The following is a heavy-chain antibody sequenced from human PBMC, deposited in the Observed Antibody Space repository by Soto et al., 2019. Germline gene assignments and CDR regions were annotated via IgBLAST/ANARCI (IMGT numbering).Heavy chain of an antibody. Sequence: GGSLRLSCAASGFTFSSYSMNWVRQAPGKGLEWVSSISSSSSYIYYADSVKGRFTISRDNAKNSLYLQMNSLRAEDTAVYYCSRGGILPFWYFDYWGQGPLVTVSS. V-gene: IGHV3-21*01. CDR1: GFTFSSYS. J-gene: IGHJ4*02. CDR2: ISSSSSYI. D-gene: IGHD3-10*01. CDR3: SRGGILPFWYFDY.